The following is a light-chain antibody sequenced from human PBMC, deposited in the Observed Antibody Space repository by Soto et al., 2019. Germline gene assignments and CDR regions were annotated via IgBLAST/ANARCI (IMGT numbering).Light chain of an antibody. CDR1: QSVSSNY. Sequence: EIVLTQSPGTLSLSPGERATLSCRASQSVSSNYLAWYQQKPGQAPRLLIYGASSRATGIPDRFSGSGSGTDFTVTISRLEPEDVAVYYCQQYVSSPYTFGQGTKLEI. CDR3: QQYVSSPYT. V-gene: IGKV3-20*01. CDR2: GAS. J-gene: IGKJ2*01.